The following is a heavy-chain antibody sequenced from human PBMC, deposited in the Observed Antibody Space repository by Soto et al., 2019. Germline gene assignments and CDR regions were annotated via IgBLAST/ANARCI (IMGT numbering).Heavy chain of an antibody. J-gene: IGHJ4*02. CDR1: GFTFDDYA. CDR2: ISWNSGSI. Sequence: EVQLVESGGGLVQPGRSLRLSCAASGFTFDDYAMHWVRQAPGKGLEWVSGISWNSGSIGYADSVKGRFTISRDNAKNSLYLQMNSLIAEDTAFYYCAKGGITFGGVIDPPYFDYWGQGTLVTVSS. D-gene: IGHD3-16*02. CDR3: AKGGITFGGVIDPPYFDY. V-gene: IGHV3-9*01.